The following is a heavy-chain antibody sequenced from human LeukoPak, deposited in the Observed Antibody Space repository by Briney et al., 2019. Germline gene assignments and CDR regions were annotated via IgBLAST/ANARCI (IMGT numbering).Heavy chain of an antibody. CDR1: GFIFDDYG. Sequence: GGSLRLSCAASGFIFDDYGMSWVRQAPGKGLEWVSGFNWNGGSTGYADSVKGRFTISRDNAKNSLYLQMTSLRAEDTALYYCARVIDTPSIAVRHYYMDVWGKGTTVTVSS. D-gene: IGHD6-6*01. CDR3: ARVIDTPSIAVRHYYMDV. J-gene: IGHJ6*03. V-gene: IGHV3-20*04. CDR2: FNWNGGST.